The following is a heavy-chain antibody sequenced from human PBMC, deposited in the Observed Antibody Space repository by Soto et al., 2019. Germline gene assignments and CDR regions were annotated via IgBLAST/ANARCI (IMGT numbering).Heavy chain of an antibody. J-gene: IGHJ6*02. V-gene: IGHV4-39*01. CDR2: IYYSGST. D-gene: IGHD3-10*01. CDR3: ARRTMVRGVIVNYYDYGMDV. CDR1: GGSISSSSYY. Sequence: SETLSLTCTVSGGSISSSSYYWGWISQPPGKGLEWIGSIYYSGSTYYNPSLKSRVTISVDTSKNQFSLKLSSVTAADTAVYYCARRTMVRGVIVNYYDYGMDVWGQGTTVTVSS.